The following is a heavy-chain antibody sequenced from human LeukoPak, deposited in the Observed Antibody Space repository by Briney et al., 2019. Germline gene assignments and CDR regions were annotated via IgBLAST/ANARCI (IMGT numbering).Heavy chain of an antibody. CDR1: GGTFSSYA. J-gene: IGHJ4*02. CDR3: ARVSLERDIGRHYYDSSGLEVNDY. D-gene: IGHD3-22*01. Sequence: GASVKVSCKASGGTFSSYAISWVRQAPGQGLEWMGGIIPIFGTANYAQKFQGRVTINADESTSTAYMELSSLRSEDTAVYYCARVSLERDIGRHYYDSSGLEVNDYWGQGTLVTVSS. CDR2: IIPIFGTA. V-gene: IGHV1-69*01.